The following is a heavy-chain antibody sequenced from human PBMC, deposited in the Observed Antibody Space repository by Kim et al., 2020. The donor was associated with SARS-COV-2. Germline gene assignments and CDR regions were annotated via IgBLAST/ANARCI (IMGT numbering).Heavy chain of an antibody. CDR3: VRDRYCTGGSCYFLASY. D-gene: IGHD2-15*01. CDR1: GGSISSSGYY. CDR2: FYYGGGT. J-gene: IGHJ4*02. V-gene: IGHV4-39*07. Sequence: SETLSLTCTVSGGSISSSGYYWGWIRQPPGKGLEWIGSFYYGGGTYYNPSLKSRVTISVDTSKSQFSLNLDSVTAADTAMYYCVRDRYCTGGSCYFLASYWGQGTLVTVSS.